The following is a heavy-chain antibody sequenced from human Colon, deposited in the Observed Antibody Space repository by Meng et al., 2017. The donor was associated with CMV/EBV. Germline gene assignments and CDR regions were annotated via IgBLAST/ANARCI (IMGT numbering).Heavy chain of an antibody. Sequence: GESLKISCVGSGFPFNTFTMNWVRLVPGKGLEWVSSISSSATFIYYADSVKGRFTISRDNSKNTLYLQMSSLRTEDTAVYYCARVGARYYDFWSGPRVNWFDPWGQGTLVTVSS. J-gene: IGHJ5*02. CDR3: ARVGARYYDFWSGPRVNWFDP. CDR2: ISSSATFI. V-gene: IGHV3-21*01. D-gene: IGHD3-3*01. CDR1: GFPFNTFT.